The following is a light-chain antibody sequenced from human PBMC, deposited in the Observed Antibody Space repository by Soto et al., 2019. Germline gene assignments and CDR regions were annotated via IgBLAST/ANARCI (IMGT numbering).Light chain of an antibody. J-gene: IGKJ1*01. Sequence: EIVMTQSPATLSVSPGERATLSCRARQSVSSNLAWYQQKPGQAPRLLIYGASTRATGIPARFSGSGSGTEFTLTIRSLQSEDFAIYCCQQYNNWPPDRTFGQGTKVESK. V-gene: IGKV3-15*01. CDR3: QQYNNWPPDRT. CDR1: QSVSSN. CDR2: GAS.